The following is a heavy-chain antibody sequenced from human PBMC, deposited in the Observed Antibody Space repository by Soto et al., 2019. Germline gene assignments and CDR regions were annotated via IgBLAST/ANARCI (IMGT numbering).Heavy chain of an antibody. D-gene: IGHD3-10*01. CDR3: ARWGGMVDN. CDR1: GFAFSNDW. V-gene: IGHV3-7*01. CDR2: IKEDGTNT. J-gene: IGHJ4*02. Sequence: EVRVLESGGGLVQPGGSLRLSCAASGFAFSNDWMTWVRQASGKGLEWVASIKEDGTNTYYADSVRGRFTLSRDNAKNSLFLRMNSLRAEDTAVYYCARWGGMVDNWGQGTLVTVSS.